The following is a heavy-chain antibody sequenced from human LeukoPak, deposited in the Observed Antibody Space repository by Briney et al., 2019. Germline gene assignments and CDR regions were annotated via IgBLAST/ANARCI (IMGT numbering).Heavy chain of an antibody. V-gene: IGHV4-38-2*02. J-gene: IGHJ4*02. CDR2: IDHTGST. D-gene: IGHD3-22*01. CDR3: ASDRSGYYYVDY. Sequence: ASETLSLTCTVSGYSISSGYYWGWIRQPPGKGLEWIGNIDHTGSTYYNPSLKSRVTISVDTSKNQFSLKLSSVTAADTAVYLCASDRSGYYYVDYWGQGTLVTVSS. CDR1: GYSISSGYY.